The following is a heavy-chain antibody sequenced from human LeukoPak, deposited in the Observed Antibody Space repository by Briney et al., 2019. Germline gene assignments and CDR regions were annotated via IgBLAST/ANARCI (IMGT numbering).Heavy chain of an antibody. D-gene: IGHD2-15*01. V-gene: IGHV3-48*01. CDR2: ISSSGSTI. CDR3: ASDWGYCRGSTCYQYYFDY. Sequence: GGSLRLSCAASGFSFSSYNMNWVRQAPGKGLEWVSYISSSGSTIFYADSVKGRFTISRDNAKNSLYLQMSSLRAEDTAVYYCASDWGYCRGSTCYQYYFDYWGQGTLVTVSS. CDR1: GFSFSSYN. J-gene: IGHJ4*02.